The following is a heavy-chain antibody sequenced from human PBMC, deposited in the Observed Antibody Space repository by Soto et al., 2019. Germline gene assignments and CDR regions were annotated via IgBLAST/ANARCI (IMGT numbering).Heavy chain of an antibody. J-gene: IGHJ6*02. D-gene: IGHD2-8*01. CDR3: AKELVDEGGYYYYGMDV. Sequence: GGSLRLSCAASGFTFSSYAMSWVRQAPGKGLEWVSAISGSGGSTYYADSVKGRFTISRDNSKNTLYLQMNSLRAEDTAVYYCAKELVDEGGYYYYGMDVWGQGTTVTVSS. CDR2: ISGSGGST. CDR1: GFTFSSYA. V-gene: IGHV3-23*01.